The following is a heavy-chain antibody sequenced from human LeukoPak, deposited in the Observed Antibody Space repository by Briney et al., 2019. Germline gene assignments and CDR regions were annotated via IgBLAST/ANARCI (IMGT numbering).Heavy chain of an antibody. CDR3: ARRLFGYYYGMDV. D-gene: IGHD3-10*02. CDR2: IYHSGST. Sequence: PSETLSLTCAVSGVSISSSNWWSWVRQPPGKGLEWIGEIYHSGSTNYNPSLKSRVTISVDKSKNQFSLKLSSVTAADTAVYYCARRLFGYYYGMDVWGQGTTVTVSS. CDR1: GVSISSSNW. J-gene: IGHJ6*02. V-gene: IGHV4-4*02.